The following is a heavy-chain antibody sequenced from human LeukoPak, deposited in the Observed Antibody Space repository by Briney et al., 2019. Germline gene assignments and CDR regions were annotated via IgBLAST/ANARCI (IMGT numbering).Heavy chain of an antibody. V-gene: IGHV3-20*04. Sequence: GGSLRLSCAASGFTFDDYGMSWVRQAPGKGLEWVSGINWNGGSTGYADSVKGRFTISRDNAKNSLYLQMNSLRAKDTALYYCARGEEWLVPECFQHWGQGTLVTVSS. CDR2: INWNGGST. CDR3: ARGEEWLVPECFQH. D-gene: IGHD6-19*01. CDR1: GFTFDDYG. J-gene: IGHJ1*01.